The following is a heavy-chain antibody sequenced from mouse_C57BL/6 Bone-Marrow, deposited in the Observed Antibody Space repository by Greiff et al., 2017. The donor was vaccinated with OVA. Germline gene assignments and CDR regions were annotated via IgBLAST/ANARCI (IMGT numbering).Heavy chain of an antibody. CDR3: ARGGDYYGSSSYAMDY. J-gene: IGHJ4*01. CDR2: INPNNGGT. V-gene: IGHV1-26*01. D-gene: IGHD1-1*01. Sequence: VQLQQSGPELVKPGASVKISCKASGYTFTDYYMNWVKQSHGKSLEWIGDINPNNGGTSYNQKFKGKATLTVDKSSSTAYMELRSLTSEDSAVYYCARGGDYYGSSSYAMDYWGQGTSVTVSS. CDR1: GYTFTDYY.